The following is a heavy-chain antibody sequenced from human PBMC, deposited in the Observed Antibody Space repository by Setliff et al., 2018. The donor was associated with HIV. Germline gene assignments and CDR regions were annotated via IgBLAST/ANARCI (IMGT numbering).Heavy chain of an antibody. CDR1: GDSITSNDDY. V-gene: IGHV4-39*02. CDR3: AKSPGIYYYDSSGHYLLY. CDR2: VHYNGRA. Sequence: SETLSLTCTVSGDSITSNDDYWGWIRQPPGKGLQWIGIVHYNGRAYYDPSLKSRVSISVDSSQTHFSLRLRSVTASDSAIYYCAKSPGIYYYDSSGHYLLYWGQGALVTVSS. J-gene: IGHJ4*02. D-gene: IGHD3-22*01.